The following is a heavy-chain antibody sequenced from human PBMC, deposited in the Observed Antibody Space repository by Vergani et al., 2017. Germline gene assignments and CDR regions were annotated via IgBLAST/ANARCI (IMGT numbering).Heavy chain of an antibody. Sequence: QVQLVESGGGVVQPGRSLRLSCAASGFTFSSYAMHWVRQAPGKGLEWVAVISYDGSNKYYADSVKGRFTISRDNSKNTLYLQMNSLGAEDTAVYYCARDPKFRFYDYWGQGTLVTVSS. CDR1: GFTFSSYA. V-gene: IGHV3-30-3*01. CDR3: ARDPKFRFYDY. CDR2: ISYDGSNK. D-gene: IGHD3-3*01. J-gene: IGHJ4*02.